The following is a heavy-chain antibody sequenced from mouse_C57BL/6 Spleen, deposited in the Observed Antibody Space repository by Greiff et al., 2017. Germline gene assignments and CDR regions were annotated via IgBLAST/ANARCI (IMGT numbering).Heavy chain of an antibody. J-gene: IGHJ2*01. V-gene: IGHV1-76*01. Sequence: RPGQGLEWIARIYPGSGNTYYNEKFKGKATLTAEKSSSTAYMQLSSLTSEDSAVYFCARRYYYGSSPFDYWGQGTTLTVSS. CDR3: ARRYYYGSSPFDY. CDR2: IYPGSGNT. D-gene: IGHD1-1*01.